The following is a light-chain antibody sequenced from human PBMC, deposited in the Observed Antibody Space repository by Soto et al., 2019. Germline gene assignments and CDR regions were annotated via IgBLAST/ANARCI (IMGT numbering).Light chain of an antibody. V-gene: IGLV3-21*02. CDR2: DDD. CDR1: DIARKT. Sequence: SYELTQPPSGAVAPGQTARITCGGNDIARKTVHWYQQKPGQAPVLVVYDDDERPSGIPERFSGSNSGNTATLTISRVEAGDEADYYCQVWDISSDHHVFGTGTKVTVL. CDR3: QVWDISSDHHV. J-gene: IGLJ1*01.